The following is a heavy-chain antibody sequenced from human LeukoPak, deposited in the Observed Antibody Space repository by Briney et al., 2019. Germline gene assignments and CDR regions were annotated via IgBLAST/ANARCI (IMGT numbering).Heavy chain of an antibody. D-gene: IGHD5-24*01. J-gene: IGHJ4*02. CDR1: GDSVSSNSAT. CDR2: TYYRSKWYN. CDR3: ARRTDDYNSLDY. V-gene: IGHV6-1*01. Sequence: SQTLSLTCPISGDSVSSNSATWNWIRQSPSRGLEWLGRTYYRSKWYNDYAVSVKGRITINPDTSKNQFSLQLNSVTPEDTAVYYCARRTDDYNSLDYWGQGTLVTVSS.